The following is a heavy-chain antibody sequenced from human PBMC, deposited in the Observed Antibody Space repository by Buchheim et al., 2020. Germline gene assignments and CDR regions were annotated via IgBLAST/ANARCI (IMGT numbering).Heavy chain of an antibody. J-gene: IGHJ4*02. V-gene: IGHV3-23*01. CDR3: ARVTHWLDEDLDY. CDR1: GFTFSTYA. Sequence: EVQLLESGGAWVQPGGSLRLSCTASGFTFSTYAMSWVRQAPGKGLEWVSAISGKDGSIYYSDSVKGRFTITIDNPKNTLYLHMSSLRAEDSALYYCARVTHWLDEDLDYWGQGTL. D-gene: IGHD6-19*01. CDR2: ISGKDGSI.